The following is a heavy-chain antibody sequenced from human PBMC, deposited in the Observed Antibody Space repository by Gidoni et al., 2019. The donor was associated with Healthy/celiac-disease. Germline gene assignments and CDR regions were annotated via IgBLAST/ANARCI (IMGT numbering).Heavy chain of an antibody. CDR3: AADLYGSGEYYYYYGMDV. Sequence: QMQLVQSGPEVKKPGTSVKVSCKASGFTFTSSAVQWVRQARGQRLEWIGWIVVGSGNTNYAQKFQERVTITRDMSTSTAYMELSSLRSEDTAVYYCAADLYGSGEYYYYYGMDVWGQGTTVTVSS. CDR2: IVVGSGNT. D-gene: IGHD3-10*01. CDR1: GFTFTSSA. V-gene: IGHV1-58*01. J-gene: IGHJ6*02.